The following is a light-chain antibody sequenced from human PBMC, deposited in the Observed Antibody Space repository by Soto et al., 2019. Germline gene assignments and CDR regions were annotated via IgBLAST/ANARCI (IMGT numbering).Light chain of an antibody. CDR3: QTWGTGIVV. CDR1: SWHSSYA. Sequence: QPVLTQSPSASASLGASVKLTCTLSSWHSSYAIAWHQQQPETGPRYLMKLNSDGSHSKGDGIPDRFSGSSSGAERYLTISSLQSEDEADYYCQTWGTGIVVFGGGTKLTVL. J-gene: IGLJ2*01. CDR2: LNSDGSH. V-gene: IGLV4-69*01.